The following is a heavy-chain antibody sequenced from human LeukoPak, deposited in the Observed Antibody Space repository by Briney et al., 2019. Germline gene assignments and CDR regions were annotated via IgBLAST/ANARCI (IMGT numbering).Heavy chain of an antibody. Sequence: GGSLRLSCAASGFTFNSYWMSWVRQAPGKGLEWVANINQDGSENYYLDSVKGRFTISRDNAKNSLYLQMNSLRAEDTAVYYCARLGIVVVPAVPTSYYYYMDVWGKGTTVTVSS. CDR3: ARLGIVVVPAVPTSYYYYMDV. CDR1: GFTFNSYW. D-gene: IGHD2-2*01. CDR2: INQDGSEN. J-gene: IGHJ6*03. V-gene: IGHV3-7*01.